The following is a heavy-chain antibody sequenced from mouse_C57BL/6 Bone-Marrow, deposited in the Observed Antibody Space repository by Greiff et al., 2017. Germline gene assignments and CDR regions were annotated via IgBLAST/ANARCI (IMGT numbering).Heavy chain of an antibody. CDR2: IRNKANGYTT. Sequence: EVKLVESGGGLVQPGGSLSLSCAASGFTFTDYYMSWVRQPPGKALEWLGFIRNKANGYTTEYSASVKGRFTISRDNSQSILYLQMNALRAEDSATYYCARSPITTVVAYWYFDVWGTGTTVTVSS. CDR1: GFTFTDYY. D-gene: IGHD1-1*01. J-gene: IGHJ1*03. CDR3: ARSPITTVVAYWYFDV. V-gene: IGHV7-3*01.